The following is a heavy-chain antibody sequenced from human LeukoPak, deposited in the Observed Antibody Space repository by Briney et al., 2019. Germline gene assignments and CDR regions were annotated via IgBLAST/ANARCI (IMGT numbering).Heavy chain of an antibody. D-gene: IGHD1-26*01. V-gene: IGHV3-15*01. Sequence: GGPLRLSCRVSGFTFKSSWMSWLRQAPGKGLEGVGRIRSQTDGGTTDHGAPVQGRFTISRDDSQSSVYLQMTSLKIEDTAVYFCTTAPDSGSRDDYWGPGTLVTVSS. J-gene: IGHJ4*02. CDR3: TTAPDSGSRDDY. CDR1: GFTFKSSW. CDR2: IRSQTDGGTT.